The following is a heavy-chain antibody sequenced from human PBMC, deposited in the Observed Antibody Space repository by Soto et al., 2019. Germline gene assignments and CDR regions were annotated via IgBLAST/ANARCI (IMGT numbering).Heavy chain of an antibody. CDR2: IIPIFGTA. Sequence: QVQLVQSGAEVKKPGSSVKVSCKASGGTFSSYAISWVRQAPGQGLEWMGGIIPIFGTANYAQKFQGRVTITEDESTSTAYMELSSLRSEDTAVYYCARESTPYYDFWSGYYEGGFDPWGQGTLVTVSS. J-gene: IGHJ5*02. D-gene: IGHD3-3*01. CDR3: ARESTPYYDFWSGYYEGGFDP. V-gene: IGHV1-69*01. CDR1: GGTFSSYA.